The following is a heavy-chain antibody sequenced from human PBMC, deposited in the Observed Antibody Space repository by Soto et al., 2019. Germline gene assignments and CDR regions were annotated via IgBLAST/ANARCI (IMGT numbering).Heavy chain of an antibody. CDR3: AREPADYYDSSGYYGYYYYGMDV. CDR1: GGTFSSYA. V-gene: IGHV1-2*04. Sequence: ASVKVSCKASGGTFSSYAISWVRQAPGQGLEWMGGINPNSGGTNYAQKFQGWVTMTRDTSISTAYMELSRLRSDDTAVYYCAREPADYYDSSGYYGYYYYGMDVWGQGTTVTVSS. CDR2: INPNSGGT. D-gene: IGHD3-22*01. J-gene: IGHJ6*02.